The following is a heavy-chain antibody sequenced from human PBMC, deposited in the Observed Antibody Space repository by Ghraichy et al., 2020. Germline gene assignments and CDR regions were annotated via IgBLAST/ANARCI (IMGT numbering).Heavy chain of an antibody. D-gene: IGHD5-18*01. CDR1: GFTFSSYG. V-gene: IGHV3-30*18. Sequence: GGSLRLSCAASGFTFSSYGMHWVRQAPGKGLEWVAVISYDGSNKYYADSVKGRFTISRDNSKNTLYLQMNSLGAEDTAVYYCAKDMGYSYVDYYYYGMDAGCQGTTVTVSS. CDR3: AKDMGYSYVDYYYYGMDA. CDR2: ISYDGSNK. J-gene: IGHJ6*02.